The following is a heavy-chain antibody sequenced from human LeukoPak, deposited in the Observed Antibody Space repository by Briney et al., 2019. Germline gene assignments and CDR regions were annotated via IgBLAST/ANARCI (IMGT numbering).Heavy chain of an antibody. J-gene: IGHJ4*02. V-gene: IGHV4-30-2*01. CDR3: ARGSSGGDLGY. Sequence: SETLSLTCAVSGVSISSGGYSWSWIRQPPGKGLEWIGYIYHSGNTNYNPSLKSRVTISVDRSKNQFSLNLSSATAADTAVYYCARGSSGGDLGYWGQGTLVSVSS. CDR1: GVSISSGGYS. CDR2: IYHSGNT. D-gene: IGHD2-21*01.